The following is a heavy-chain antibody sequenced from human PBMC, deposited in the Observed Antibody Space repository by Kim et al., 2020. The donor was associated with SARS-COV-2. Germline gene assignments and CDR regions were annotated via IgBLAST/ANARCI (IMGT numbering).Heavy chain of an antibody. Sequence: ASVKVSCKASGYTFTSYDINWVRQATGQGLEWMGWMNPNSGNTGYAQKFQGRVTMTRNTSISTAYMELSSLRSEDTAVYYCARGMRGITMIVVPIYWGYYFDYWGQGTLVTVSS. CDR1: GYTFTSYD. CDR2: MNPNSGNT. V-gene: IGHV1-8*01. CDR3: ARGMRGITMIVVPIYWGYYFDY. J-gene: IGHJ4*02. D-gene: IGHD3-22*01.